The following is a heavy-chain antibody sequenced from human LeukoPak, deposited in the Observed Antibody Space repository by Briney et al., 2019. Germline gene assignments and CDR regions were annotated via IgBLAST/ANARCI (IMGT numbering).Heavy chain of an antibody. J-gene: IGHJ4*02. V-gene: IGHV3-11*01. D-gene: IGHD6-19*01. CDR3: ARRPYSSGWYADY. Sequence: GGSLRLSCAASGFTFSDYYMSWIRQAPGKELEWVSYISSGGSAIYYADSVKGRFTISRDNAKNSLYLQMNSLRAEDTAVYHCARRPYSSGWYADYWGQGTLVTVSS. CDR1: GFTFSDYY. CDR2: ISSGGSAI.